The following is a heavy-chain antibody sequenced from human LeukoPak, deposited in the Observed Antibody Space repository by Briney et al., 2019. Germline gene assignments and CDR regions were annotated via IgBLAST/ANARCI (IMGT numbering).Heavy chain of an antibody. Sequence: SQTLSLTCVISGDSVSSNSAAWNWIRQSPSRGLEWLGRTYYRSKWYYDYAVSVKSRMTINPDTSRNQFSLQLSSVTPEDTAVYFCARDAPGGTTVYDYWGQGTLVTVSS. CDR3: ARDAPGGTTVYDY. J-gene: IGHJ4*02. V-gene: IGHV6-1*01. D-gene: IGHD1-14*01. CDR1: GDSVSSNSAA. CDR2: TYYRSKWYY.